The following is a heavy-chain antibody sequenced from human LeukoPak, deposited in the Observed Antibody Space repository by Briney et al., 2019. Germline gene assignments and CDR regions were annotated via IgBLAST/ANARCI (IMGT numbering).Heavy chain of an antibody. V-gene: IGHV3-74*01. CDR1: GFTFSNHW. J-gene: IGHJ4*02. CDR3: ARGGSDTAMAHDY. Sequence: GGSLRLSCAASGFTFSNHWMHWVRQAPGKGLMWVSRINRGGSRTDYADSVKGRFTISRDDAKNTLYLQLNSLRAEDTAVYFCARGGSDTAMAHDYWGQGTLVTVSS. CDR2: INRGGSRT. D-gene: IGHD5-18*01.